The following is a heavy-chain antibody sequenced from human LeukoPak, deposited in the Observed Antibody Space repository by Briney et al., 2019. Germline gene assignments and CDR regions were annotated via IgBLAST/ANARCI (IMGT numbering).Heavy chain of an antibody. CDR1: GFTFGDYA. D-gene: IGHD3-3*01. V-gene: IGHV3-49*04. CDR2: IRSKAYGGTK. CDR3: TRESYDFWSGYYPDDAFDI. J-gene: IGHJ3*02. Sequence: SGRSLRLSCTASGFTFGDYAMSWVRQAPGKGLEWVGFIRSKAYGGTKEYAAYVKGKFTISRDDSKSIAYLQMNSLKTEDTAVYYCTRESYDFWSGYYPDDAFDIWGQGTMVTVSS.